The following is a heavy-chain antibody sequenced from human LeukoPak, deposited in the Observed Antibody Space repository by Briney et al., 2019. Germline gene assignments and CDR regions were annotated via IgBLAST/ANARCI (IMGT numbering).Heavy chain of an antibody. CDR3: ARRGSSGWYKPYYFDY. V-gene: IGHV4-39*01. D-gene: IGHD6-19*01. CDR2: IYYSGST. CDR1: GGSISSSTYY. J-gene: IGHJ4*02. Sequence: PSETLSLTCTVSGGSISSSTYYWGWIRQPPGKGLEWIGSIYYSGSTYYNPSLKSRVTISVDTSKNQFSLNLRSVTAADTAVYYCARRGSSGWYKPYYFDYWGQGTLVTVSS.